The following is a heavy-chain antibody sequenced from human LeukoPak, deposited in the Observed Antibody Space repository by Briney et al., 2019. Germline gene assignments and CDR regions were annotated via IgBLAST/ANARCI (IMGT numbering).Heavy chain of an antibody. Sequence: GGSLRLSCAASGFTFSSYAINWVRQAPGKGLEWVSIISGSGGSTYYADSVKGRFTISRDNSKNTLYLQMNSLRAEDTAVYYCAKGMKLAVAANNYFDYWGQGTLLTVSS. J-gene: IGHJ4*02. CDR2: ISGSGGST. CDR1: GFTFSSYA. D-gene: IGHD2-15*01. V-gene: IGHV3-23*01. CDR3: AKGMKLAVAANNYFDY.